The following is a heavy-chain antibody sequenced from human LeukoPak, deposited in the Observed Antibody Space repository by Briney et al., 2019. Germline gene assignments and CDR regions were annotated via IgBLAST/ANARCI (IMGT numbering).Heavy chain of an antibody. CDR2: ISGSGGST. CDR3: ARESHLYYYGMDV. V-gene: IGHV3-23*01. J-gene: IGHJ6*02. Sequence: GGSLRLSCAAPGFTFSSYAMSWVRQAPGKGLDWVSAISGSGGSTYYADSVKGRFTISRDNSKNTLYLQMNSLRAEDTAVYYCARESHLYYYGMDVWGQGTTVTVSS. D-gene: IGHD3-10*01. CDR1: GFTFSSYA.